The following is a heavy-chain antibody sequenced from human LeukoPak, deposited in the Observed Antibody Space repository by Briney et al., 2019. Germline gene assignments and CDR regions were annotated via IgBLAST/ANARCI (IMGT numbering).Heavy chain of an antibody. J-gene: IGHJ5*02. Sequence: SETLSLTCAVYGGSFSGYLWSWIRQPPGKGLEWMGEIKHSGSSNYNPYLKNRDTIAVDASTNQFSLRRSSVSAADTELYYGARGLKAVSSCWCDPWGQGTLVTVSS. CDR3: ARGLKAVSSCWCDP. CDR1: GGSFSGYL. CDR2: IKHSGSS. D-gene: IGHD5/OR15-5a*01. V-gene: IGHV4-34*01.